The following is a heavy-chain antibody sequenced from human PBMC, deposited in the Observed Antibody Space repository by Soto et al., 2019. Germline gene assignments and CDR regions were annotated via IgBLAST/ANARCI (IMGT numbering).Heavy chain of an antibody. CDR3: ATRDDYGDYASYDYYYYMDV. V-gene: IGHV5-51*01. J-gene: IGHJ6*03. CDR1: GYSFTSYW. CDR2: IYPGDSDT. D-gene: IGHD4-17*01. Sequence: PGESLKISCKGSGYSFTSYWIGWVRQMPGKGLEWMGIIYPGDSDTRYSPSFQGQVTISADKSISTAYLQWSSLKASDTAMYYCATRDDYGDYASYDYYYYMDVWGKGTTVTVSS.